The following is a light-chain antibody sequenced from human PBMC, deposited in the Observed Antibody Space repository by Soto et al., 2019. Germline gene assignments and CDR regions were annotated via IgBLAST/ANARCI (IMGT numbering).Light chain of an antibody. J-gene: IGKJ1*01. V-gene: IGKV3-20*01. CDR2: GAS. CDR1: QSVRSSY. CDR3: QQYSSPPAT. Sequence: ETVLTQSPGTLSLSPGERATLSCRASQSVRSSYLAWYQQKPGQTPRLLIYGASSRATGIPDRFSGSGSGTDFTLTISRLEPEDFVVYFCQQYSSPPATFGQGTKVEIK.